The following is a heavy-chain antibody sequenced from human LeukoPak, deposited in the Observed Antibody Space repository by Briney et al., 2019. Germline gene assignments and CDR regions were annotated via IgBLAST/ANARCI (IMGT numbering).Heavy chain of an antibody. D-gene: IGHD2-21*01. V-gene: IGHV3-23*01. Sequence: GGSLRLSCAASGFTFSSYAMSWVRQAPGKGLEWVSAISGSGGSTYYADSVKGRFTISRDNSKNTPYLQMNSLRAEDTAVYYCAKFLPTHIVVANYYFDYWGQGTLVTVSS. CDR3: AKFLPTHIVVANYYFDY. J-gene: IGHJ4*02. CDR2: ISGSGGST. CDR1: GFTFSSYA.